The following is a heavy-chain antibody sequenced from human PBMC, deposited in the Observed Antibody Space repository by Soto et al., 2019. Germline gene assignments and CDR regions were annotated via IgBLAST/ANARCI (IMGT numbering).Heavy chain of an antibody. D-gene: IGHD2-8*01. V-gene: IGHV3-74*01. J-gene: IGHJ1*01. CDR1: GFTFRNYW. Sequence: GGSLRLSCAASGFTFRNYWMHWVRQAPGKGLMWVSHIDSAGTSTTYADSVKGRFTISRDNSKNTLYLQMNSLRAEDTAVYYCARDRRSGYGTNGVCEIELFHHWGQGTLVTVSS. CDR3: ARDRRSGYGTNGVCEIELFHH. CDR2: IDSAGTST.